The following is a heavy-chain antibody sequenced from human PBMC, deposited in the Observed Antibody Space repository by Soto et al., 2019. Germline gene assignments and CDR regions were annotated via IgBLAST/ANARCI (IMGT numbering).Heavy chain of an antibody. CDR2: ISGSGGST. CDR1: GFTFSSYA. V-gene: IGHV3-23*01. CDR3: AKYFRDTVVATDAIGSYYYYYGMDV. Sequence: PGGSLRLSCAASGFTFSSYAMSWVRQAPGKGLEWVSAISGSGGSTYYADSVKGRFTISRDNSKNTLYLQMNSLRAEDTAVYYCAKYFRDTVVATDAIGSYYYYYGMDVWGQGTTVTVSS. J-gene: IGHJ6*02. D-gene: IGHD2-2*02.